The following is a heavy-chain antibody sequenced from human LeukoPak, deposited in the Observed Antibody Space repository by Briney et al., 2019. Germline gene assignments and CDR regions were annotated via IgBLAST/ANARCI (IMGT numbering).Heavy chain of an antibody. CDR1: GGSISSGDYY. D-gene: IGHD6-6*01. CDR2: IYYSGST. Sequence: SQTLSLTCTVSGGSISSGDYYWSWIRQPPGKGLEWIGYIYYSGSTYYNPSLKSRVTISVDTSKNQFSLKLSSVTAADTAVYYCARAHWAARRLDYWGQGTLVTVSS. J-gene: IGHJ4*02. CDR3: ARAHWAARRLDY. V-gene: IGHV4-30-4*08.